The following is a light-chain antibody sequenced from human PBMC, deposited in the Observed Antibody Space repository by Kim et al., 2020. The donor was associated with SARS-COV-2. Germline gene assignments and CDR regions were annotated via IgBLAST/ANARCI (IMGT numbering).Light chain of an antibody. CDR2: GAS. J-gene: IGKJ1*01. CDR1: QSVFSNF. Sequence: PGESATLSCRASQSVFSNFLAWYQQKFGQAPRLLIYGASSRATGIPDRFRGSGSGTDFTLTISRLEPEDSAVYYCQQHGSSPETFGQGTNV. CDR3: QQHGSSPET. V-gene: IGKV3-20*01.